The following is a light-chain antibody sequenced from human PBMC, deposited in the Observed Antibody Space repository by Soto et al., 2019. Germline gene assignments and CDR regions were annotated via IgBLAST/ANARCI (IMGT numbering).Light chain of an antibody. CDR1: QSVSSY. CDR2: DAS. CDR3: QQRSNWPIT. V-gene: IGKV3-11*01. Sequence: EIVLTQSPATLSLSPGERATLSCRASQSVSSYLAWYQQKPGQAPRLLIYDASNRATGIPARFSGSGSATDLTLTISSLEPEDFAFYYCQQRSNWPITFGQGARLEIK. J-gene: IGKJ5*01.